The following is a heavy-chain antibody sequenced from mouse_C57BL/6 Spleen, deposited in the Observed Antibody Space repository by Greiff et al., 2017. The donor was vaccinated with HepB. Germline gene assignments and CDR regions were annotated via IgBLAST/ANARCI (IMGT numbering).Heavy chain of an antibody. CDR3: ARSGDCDGAMDY. D-gene: IGHD3-2*02. CDR1: GYAFTNYL. J-gene: IGHJ4*01. CDR2: INPGSGGT. V-gene: IGHV1-54*01. Sequence: QVQLQQSGAELVRPGTSVKVSCKASGYAFTNYLIEWVKQRPGQGLEWIGVINPGSGGTNYNEKFKGKATLTADKSSSTAYMQLSSLTSEDSAVYVCARSGDCDGAMDYWGQGTSVTVSS.